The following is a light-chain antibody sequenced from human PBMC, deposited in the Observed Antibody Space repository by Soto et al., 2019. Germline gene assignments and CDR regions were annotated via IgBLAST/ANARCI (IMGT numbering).Light chain of an antibody. CDR1: QTVSRTY. V-gene: IGKV3-20*01. CDR3: QQSGSSPVT. CDR2: GAS. J-gene: IGKJ1*01. Sequence: IRWTRSPVTLSLSPGDRATLSCRARQTVSRTYLAWYQQKPGQAPTLLIYGASSRPTGIPDRFSGSASGTDFTLTISRLQPEDSAVYYCQQSGSSPVTFGQGTKVDIK.